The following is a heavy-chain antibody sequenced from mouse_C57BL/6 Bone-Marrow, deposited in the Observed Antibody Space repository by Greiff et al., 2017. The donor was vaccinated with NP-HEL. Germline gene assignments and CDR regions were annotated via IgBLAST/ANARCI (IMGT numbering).Heavy chain of an antibody. CDR1: GYTFTSYG. Sequence: QVQLQQSGAELARPGASVKLSCKASGYTFTSYGISWVKQRTGQGLEWIGEIYPRSGNTYYNEKFKGQATLTADNSSSTAYMGLRSLTSEDSAVYFCARPGGGDYYAMDYWGQGTSVTVSS. CDR2: IYPRSGNT. CDR3: ARPGGGDYYAMDY. J-gene: IGHJ4*01. V-gene: IGHV1-81*01.